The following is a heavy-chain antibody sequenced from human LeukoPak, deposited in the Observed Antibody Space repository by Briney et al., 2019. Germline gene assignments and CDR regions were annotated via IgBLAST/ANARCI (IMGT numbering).Heavy chain of an antibody. CDR2: IYYSGST. CDR3: ARLHYYDSSGYITGALGY. Sequence: SETLSLTCTVSGGSISSYYWGWIRQPPGKGLEWIGYIYYSGSTNYNPSLKSRVTMSVDTSKNQFSLKLSSVTAADTAVYYCARLHYYDSSGYITGALGYWGQGTLVTVSS. J-gene: IGHJ4*02. D-gene: IGHD3-22*01. V-gene: IGHV4-59*01. CDR1: GGSISSYY.